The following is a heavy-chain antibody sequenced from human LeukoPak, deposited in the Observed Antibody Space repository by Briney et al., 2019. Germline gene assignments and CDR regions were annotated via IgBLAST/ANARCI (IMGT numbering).Heavy chain of an antibody. J-gene: IGHJ6*02. CDR2: ISGSGGGT. CDR3: ARELVPAAFYYYGMDV. CDR1: GYTFSDYA. Sequence: RAGGPLRFSGAASGYTFSDYAMNWFRQPPGKGLDWVSAISGSGGGTYYADSVKGRFTISRDNAKNSLYLQMNSLRAEDTAVYYCARELVPAAFYYYGMDVWGQGTTVTVSS. D-gene: IGHD2-2*01. V-gene: IGHV3-21*01.